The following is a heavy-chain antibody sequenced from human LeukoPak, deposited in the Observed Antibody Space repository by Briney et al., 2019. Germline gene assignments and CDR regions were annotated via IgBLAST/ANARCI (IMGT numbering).Heavy chain of an antibody. CDR1: GFTFSSYG. D-gene: IGHD5-18*01. J-gene: IGHJ6*02. V-gene: IGHV3-33*01. Sequence: GGSLRLSCAASGFTFSSYGMHCVRQAPGKGLEWVAVIWYDGSNKYYADSVKGRFTISRDNSKDTLYLQMNSLRAEDTAVYYCATSGYSYGHYYYYYGMDVWGQGTTVTVSS. CDR2: IWYDGSNK. CDR3: ATSGYSYGHYYYYYGMDV.